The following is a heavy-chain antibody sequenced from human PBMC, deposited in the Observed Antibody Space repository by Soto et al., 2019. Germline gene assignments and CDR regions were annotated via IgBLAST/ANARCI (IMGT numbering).Heavy chain of an antibody. CDR2: IYYSGST. CDR3: ARHPRCGGDCLLAFDI. J-gene: IGHJ3*02. V-gene: IGHV4-59*08. Sequence: SETLSLSWTVAGGSSGSYYGSWIRQPPGKGLEWIGYIYYSGSTNYNPSLKSRVTISVDTSKNQFSLKLSSVTAADTAVYYCARHPRCGGDCLLAFDIWGQGTMVTVSS. CDR1: GGSSGSYY. D-gene: IGHD2-21*01.